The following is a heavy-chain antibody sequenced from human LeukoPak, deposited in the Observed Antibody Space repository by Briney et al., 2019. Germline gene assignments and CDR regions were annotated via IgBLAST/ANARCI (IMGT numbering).Heavy chain of an antibody. V-gene: IGHV3-30*02. Sequence: GGSLRLSCAASGFTSSSYGMHWVRQAPGKGLEWVAFIRYDGSNKYYADSVKGRFTISRDNSKNTLYLQMNSLRAEDTAVYYCAKETSLAGYHAEYFQHWGQGTLVTVSS. CDR1: GFTSSSYG. J-gene: IGHJ1*01. CDR3: AKETSLAGYHAEYFQH. CDR2: IRYDGSNK. D-gene: IGHD3-9*01.